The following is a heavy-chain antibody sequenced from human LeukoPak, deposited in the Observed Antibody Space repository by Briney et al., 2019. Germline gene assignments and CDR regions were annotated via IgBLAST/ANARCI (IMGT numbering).Heavy chain of an antibody. Sequence: PGGSLRLSCAASGFTFSSYAMHWVRQAPGKGLEWVALSLFDGNINNYATSVKGRFTISRDNSKNTLYLQMNSLRPEDTAMYYCARTAHFYSNGFDIWGQGTMVTVSS. V-gene: IGHV3-30-3*01. CDR1: GFTFSSYA. J-gene: IGHJ3*02. D-gene: IGHD1-26*01. CDR3: ARTAHFYSNGFDI. CDR2: SLFDGNIN.